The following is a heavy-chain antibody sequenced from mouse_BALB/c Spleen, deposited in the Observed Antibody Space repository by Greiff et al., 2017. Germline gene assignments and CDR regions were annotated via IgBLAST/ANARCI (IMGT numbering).Heavy chain of an antibody. D-gene: IGHD2-4*01. CDR1: GFTFSSFG. CDR3: ARGGIYYDYDHYAMDY. J-gene: IGHJ4*01. V-gene: IGHV5-17*02. CDR2: ISSGSSTI. Sequence: EVQVVESGGGLVQPGGSRKLSCAASGFTFSSFGMHWVRQAPEKGLEWVAYISSGSSTIYYADTVKGRFTISRDNPKNTLFLQMTSLRSEDTAMYYCARGGIYYDYDHYAMDYWGQGTSVTVSS.